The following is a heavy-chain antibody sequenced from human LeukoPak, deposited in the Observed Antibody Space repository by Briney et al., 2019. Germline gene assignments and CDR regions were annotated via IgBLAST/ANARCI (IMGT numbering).Heavy chain of an antibody. D-gene: IGHD4-17*01. J-gene: IGHJ4*02. CDR1: GFTFDDYG. CDR2: VNWNGGST. V-gene: IGHV3-20*04. CDR3: ARDPTVTTSFDY. Sequence: PGGSLRLSCAASGFTFDDYGMSWVRQAPGKGLEWVSGVNWNGGSTSYADSVKGRFTISRDNAKNSLYLQMNSPRAEDTALYYCARDPTVTTSFDYWGQGTLVTVSS.